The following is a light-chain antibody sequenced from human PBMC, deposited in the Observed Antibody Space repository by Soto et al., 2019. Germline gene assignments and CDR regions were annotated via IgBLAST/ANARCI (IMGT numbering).Light chain of an antibody. CDR3: QQYNSYST. J-gene: IGKJ1*01. CDR1: QSISSW. V-gene: IGKV1-5*03. CDR2: KAS. Sequence: DIQVTQSTSFLSASVGDRVTITFRASQSISSWLAWYQQKPGKAPKLLIYKASSLESGVPSRFSGSGSGTEFTLTISSPEPDDFATYCCQQYNSYSTFGQGTKVDIK.